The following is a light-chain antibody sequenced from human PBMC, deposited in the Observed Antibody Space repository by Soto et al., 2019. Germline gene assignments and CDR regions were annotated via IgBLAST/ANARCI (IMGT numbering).Light chain of an antibody. V-gene: IGKV3-15*01. Sequence: EVVMTQSPATLSLSPADRATLSFRSSNSVNNNYLASYQQTPGKSPRLLSYGISARASSVPARFSGSGSGTEFTRTTDSLASEDLEVYYCEHYTNWPINFGQWKRLE. J-gene: IGKJ5*01. CDR1: NSVNNN. CDR2: GIS. CDR3: EHYTNWPIN.